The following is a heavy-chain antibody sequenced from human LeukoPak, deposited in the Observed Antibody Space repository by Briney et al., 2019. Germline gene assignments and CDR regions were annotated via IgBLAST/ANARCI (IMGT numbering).Heavy chain of an antibody. CDR2: INVNGAAM. Sequence: GGSLRLSCAASGFSFKDYYFSWIRQAPGKGLEWVSFINVNGAAMYYADSVKGRFTISRDNAKYSIYLEMNSLRAEDTAVYYCARGPRILAAGSYYFDYWGQGSLVTVSS. CDR3: ARGPRILAAGSYYFDY. V-gene: IGHV3-11*01. D-gene: IGHD6-13*01. CDR1: GFSFKDYY. J-gene: IGHJ4*02.